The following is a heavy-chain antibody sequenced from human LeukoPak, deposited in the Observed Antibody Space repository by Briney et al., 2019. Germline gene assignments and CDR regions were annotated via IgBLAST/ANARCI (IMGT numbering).Heavy chain of an antibody. D-gene: IGHD3-3*01. J-gene: IGHJ4*02. CDR3: ARDQYDTWSRRGNFDS. V-gene: IGHV3-7*03. Sequence: GGSLRLSCAASRFIFSSYAMNWVRQAPGKGLEWVANIKLDGSEKNYVDSVKGRFTISRDNTKNSLYLQMNSLRAEDTAVFYCARDQYDTWSRRGNFDSWGQGTLVIVSS. CDR1: RFIFSSYA. CDR2: IKLDGSEK.